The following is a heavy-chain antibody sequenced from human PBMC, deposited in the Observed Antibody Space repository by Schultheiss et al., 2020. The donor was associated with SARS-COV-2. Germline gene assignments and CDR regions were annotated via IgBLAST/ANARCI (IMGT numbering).Heavy chain of an antibody. CDR1: GGSISSGNYY. V-gene: IGHV4-61*01. J-gene: IGHJ6*03. Sequence: SETLSLTCTVSGGSISSGNYYWSWIRQPPGKGLEWIGEINHSGTTNYNPSLKSRVTISVDTSKNQFSLKLSSVTAADTAVYYCARGLSGGQWLTLDYYYYYMDVWGKGTTVTVSS. D-gene: IGHD6-19*01. CDR3: ARGLSGGQWLTLDYYYYYMDV. CDR2: INHSGTT.